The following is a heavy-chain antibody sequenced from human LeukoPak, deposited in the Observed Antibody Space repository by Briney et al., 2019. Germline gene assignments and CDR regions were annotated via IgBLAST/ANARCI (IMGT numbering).Heavy chain of an antibody. CDR2: ISGSGGST. V-gene: IGHV3-23*01. D-gene: IGHD3-9*01. Sequence: PGGSLRLSCAASGFTFSSYSMNWVRQAPGKGLEWVSGISGSGGSTDYADSVKGRFTISRDNSKNTLYLQVNSLRAEGTAVYYCAKVRYFDWLSPFNWFDPWGQGTLVTVSS. CDR3: AKVRYFDWLSPFNWFDP. CDR1: GFTFSSYS. J-gene: IGHJ5*02.